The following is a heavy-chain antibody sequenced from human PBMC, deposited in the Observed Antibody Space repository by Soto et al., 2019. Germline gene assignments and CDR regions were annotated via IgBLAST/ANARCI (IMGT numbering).Heavy chain of an antibody. CDR1: GYTFTSYD. V-gene: IGHV1-8*01. Sequence: GASVKVSCKASGYTFTSYDINWVRQATGQGLEWMGWMNPNSGNTGYAQKFQGRVTMTRNTSISTAYMELSSLRSEDTAVYYCARDGTTVTTSYYYYGMDVWGQGTTVTVSS. CDR2: MNPNSGNT. J-gene: IGHJ6*02. CDR3: ARDGTTVTTSYYYYGMDV. D-gene: IGHD4-17*01.